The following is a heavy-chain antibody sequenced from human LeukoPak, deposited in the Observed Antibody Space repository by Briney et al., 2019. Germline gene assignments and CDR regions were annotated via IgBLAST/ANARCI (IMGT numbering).Heavy chain of an antibody. D-gene: IGHD3-3*01. CDR2: IIPIFGTA. Sequence: SVKVSCKAAGGTFSSYAISWVRQAPGQGLEWMGGIIPIFGTANYAQKFQGRVTITTDESTSTAYMELSSLRSEDTAVYYCARSPTDFWSGYRSEYYYYYYMDVWGKGTTVTVSS. CDR1: GGTFSSYA. J-gene: IGHJ6*03. CDR3: ARSPTDFWSGYRSEYYYYYYMDV. V-gene: IGHV1-69*05.